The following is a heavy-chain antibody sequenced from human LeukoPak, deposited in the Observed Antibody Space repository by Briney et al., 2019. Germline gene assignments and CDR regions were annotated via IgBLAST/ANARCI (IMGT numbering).Heavy chain of an antibody. Sequence: SETLSLTCTVSGGSISSYYGSWIRQPPGKGLEWIGYIYYTGSTNYNPSLKSRVTISVDTSKNQFSLKLSSVTAADTAVYYCARVRGNYFPDYWGQGTLVTVSS. CDR2: IYYTGST. CDR1: GGSISSYY. V-gene: IGHV4-59*01. J-gene: IGHJ4*02. CDR3: ARVRGNYFPDY. D-gene: IGHD4-11*01.